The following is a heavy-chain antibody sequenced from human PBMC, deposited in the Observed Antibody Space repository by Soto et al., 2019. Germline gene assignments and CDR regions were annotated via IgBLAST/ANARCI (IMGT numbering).Heavy chain of an antibody. Sequence: EVRLVESGGGVIQPGGSLRLSCAASGVSVKTNYMSWVRQSPGKGLEWVSLFESGGSIYYADSVKGRFTISRDDFQNTLSLQMNSLRVEDTATYYCASMTVWKNAFEIWGQGTLVSVSS. CDR1: GVSVKTNY. J-gene: IGHJ3*02. V-gene: IGHV3-53*01. D-gene: IGHD3-16*01. CDR2: FESGGSI. CDR3: ASMTVWKNAFEI.